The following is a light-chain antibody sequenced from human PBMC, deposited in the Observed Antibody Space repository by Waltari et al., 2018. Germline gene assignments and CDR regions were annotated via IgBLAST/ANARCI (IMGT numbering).Light chain of an antibody. J-gene: IGKJ1*01. CDR1: QSVSRS. CDR3: QHYVRLPVS. CDR2: GAS. Sequence: EIVLTQSPGTLSLSPGERATLSCRASQSVSRSLAWYQQKPGQAPRLLIYGASSRATGVPDRFGGSGSGTDFSLTISRLEPEDFAVYYCQHYVRLPVSFGQGTKVEIK. V-gene: IGKV3-20*01.